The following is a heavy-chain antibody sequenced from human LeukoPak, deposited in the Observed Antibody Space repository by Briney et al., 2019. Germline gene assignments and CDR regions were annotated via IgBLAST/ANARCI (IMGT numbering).Heavy chain of an antibody. Sequence: GRSLRLSCAASGFTFSNYGMHWVRQAPGKGLEWLALIWYDGSNTYYADSVKGRFTISRDNSRNTLHLQMNSLRAEDTAMYYCARDPGYHDGSGYYYEDYWGQGTLVTVSS. CDR3: ARDPGYHDGSGYYYEDY. V-gene: IGHV3-33*01. CDR2: IWYDGSNT. J-gene: IGHJ4*02. CDR1: GFTFSNYG. D-gene: IGHD3-22*01.